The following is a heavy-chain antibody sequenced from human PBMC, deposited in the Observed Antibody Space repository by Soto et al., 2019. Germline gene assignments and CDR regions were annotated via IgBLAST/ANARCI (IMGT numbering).Heavy chain of an antibody. J-gene: IGHJ4*02. CDR1: GGTFSSYA. Sequence: QVQLVQSGAEVKKPGSSVKVSCKASGGTFSSYAISWVRQAPGQGLEWMGGIIPIFGTANYAQKFQGRVTITXXEXTXXADMEVSSLRSEDTAVYYCARDPSGASGIAVAGNYWGQGTLVTVSS. CDR3: ARDPSGASGIAVAGNY. V-gene: IGHV1-69*05. D-gene: IGHD6-19*01. CDR2: IIPIFGTA.